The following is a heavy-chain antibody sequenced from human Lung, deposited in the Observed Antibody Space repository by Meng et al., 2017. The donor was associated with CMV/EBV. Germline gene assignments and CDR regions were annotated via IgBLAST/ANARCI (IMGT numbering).Heavy chain of an antibody. J-gene: IGHJ4*02. D-gene: IGHD3-10*01. CDR1: GGSFSGYY. V-gene: IGHV4-34*01. CDR3: TREGITMVRGVIIGRPDD. Sequence: SETLSLTCAVYGGSFSGYYWSWIRQPPGKGLEWIGEINHSGSTNYNPSLKSRVTISVDTSKNQFSLKLSSVTAADTAVYYCTREGITMVRGVIIGRPDDWGQGXLVTVSS. CDR2: INHSGST.